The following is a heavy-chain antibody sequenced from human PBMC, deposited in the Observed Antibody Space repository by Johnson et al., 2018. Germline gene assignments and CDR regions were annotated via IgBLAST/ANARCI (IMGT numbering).Heavy chain of an antibody. Sequence: QVRLVESGAEVKKPGASVKVSCKASGYTFTSYYMHWVRQAPGQGLEWMGIINPSGGSTSYPQKFQGRVTMTRDTSTSTVYMELSSLRSEDTAVYFCARGFDSSAYYYGGGAFDIWGQGTMVTVSS. J-gene: IGHJ3*02. CDR3: ARGFDSSAYYYGGGAFDI. V-gene: IGHV1-46*01. CDR2: INPSGGST. D-gene: IGHD3-22*01. CDR1: GYTFTSYY.